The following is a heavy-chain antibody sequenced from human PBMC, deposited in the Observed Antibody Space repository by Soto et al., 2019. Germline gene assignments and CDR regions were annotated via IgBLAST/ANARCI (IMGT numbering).Heavy chain of an antibody. Sequence: QVQLVKSGAEVRKPGASVNVSCKTSGYIFTNYGVAWVRQAPGQGLELVAWISGYNGYPKHTQKFQGRVTVTTDTTTRTGYMELRNLRSDDTAVYYCARASAGALYDFWGQGTRVTVSS. CDR2: ISGYNGYP. CDR3: ARASAGALYDF. J-gene: IGHJ4*02. V-gene: IGHV1-18*01. D-gene: IGHD6-13*01. CDR1: GYIFTNYG.